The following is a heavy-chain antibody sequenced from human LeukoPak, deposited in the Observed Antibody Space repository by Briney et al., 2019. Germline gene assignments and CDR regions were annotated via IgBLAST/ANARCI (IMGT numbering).Heavy chain of an antibody. CDR1: GGTFSSYA. Sequence: ASVKVSCKASGGTFSSYAISWVRQAPGQGLEWMGGIIPIFGTANYAQKFQGRVTLTTDESTSTAYMELSSLRSEDTAVYYCASGGWNLVVPAAMADYYYYMDVWGKGTTVTVSS. V-gene: IGHV1-69*05. CDR3: ASGGWNLVVPAAMADYYYYMDV. J-gene: IGHJ6*03. D-gene: IGHD2-2*01. CDR2: IIPIFGTA.